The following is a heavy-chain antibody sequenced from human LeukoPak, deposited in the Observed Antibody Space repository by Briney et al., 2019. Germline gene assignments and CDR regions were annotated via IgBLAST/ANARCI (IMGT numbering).Heavy chain of an antibody. V-gene: IGHV1-2*02. Sequence: ASVKVSCKASGYTFTGYYMHWVRQAPGQGLEWMGWINPNSGGTNYAQKFQGRVTMTRDTSISTAYMELSRLRSDDTAVYYCARDDQSSSSVGYWGQRTLVTVSS. CDR2: INPNSGGT. J-gene: IGHJ4*02. CDR3: ARDDQSSSSVGY. CDR1: GYTFTGYY. D-gene: IGHD6-6*01.